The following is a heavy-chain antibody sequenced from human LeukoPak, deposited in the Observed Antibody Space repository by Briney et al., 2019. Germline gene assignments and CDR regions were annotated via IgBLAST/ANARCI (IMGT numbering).Heavy chain of an antibody. Sequence: GGSLRDSCAEPGFTSSSYAMSCVRQAPGKGLEWVSPISGSGGSPYYADSVKGRLTISRDNSKNTLYLQMNSLRAEDTAVYYCANGSSWGDYWGQGTLVTVSS. V-gene: IGHV3-23*01. CDR1: GFTSSSYA. J-gene: IGHJ4*02. CDR3: ANGSSWGDY. D-gene: IGHD6-13*01. CDR2: ISGSGGSP.